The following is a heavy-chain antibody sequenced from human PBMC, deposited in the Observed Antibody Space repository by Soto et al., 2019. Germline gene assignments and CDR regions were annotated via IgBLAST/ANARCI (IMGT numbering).Heavy chain of an antibody. CDR3: ARDTRYNWNRRFDP. D-gene: IGHD1-20*01. CDR1: GGSISSGDYY. J-gene: IGHJ5*02. CDR2: IYYSGST. Sequence: SETLSLTCPVSGGSISSGDYYWSWIRQPPGKGLEWIGYIYYSGSTYYNPSLKSRVTISVDTSKNQFSLKLSSVTAADTAVYYCARDTRYNWNRRFDPWGQGTLVTVSS. V-gene: IGHV4-30-4*01.